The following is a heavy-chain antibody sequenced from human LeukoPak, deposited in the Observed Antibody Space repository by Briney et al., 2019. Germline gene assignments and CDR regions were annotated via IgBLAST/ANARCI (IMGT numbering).Heavy chain of an antibody. CDR2: ISGSGGST. CDR1: GFTFSSYG. Sequence: PGGSLRLSCAASGFTFSSYGMSWVRQAPGKGLEWVSAISGSGGSTYYADSVKGRFTISRDNAKNSLYLQMNSLRAEDTAVYYCATGPPTRYDILTGYGDYWGQGTLVTVSS. D-gene: IGHD3-9*01. V-gene: IGHV3-23*01. J-gene: IGHJ4*02. CDR3: ATGPPTRYDILTGYGDY.